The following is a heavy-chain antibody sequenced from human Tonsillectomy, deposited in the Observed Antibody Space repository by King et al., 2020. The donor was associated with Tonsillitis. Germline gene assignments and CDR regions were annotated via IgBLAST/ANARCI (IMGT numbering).Heavy chain of an antibody. D-gene: IGHD1-26*01. CDR3: ARYVSGSFDY. CDR1: GGSIRSSDHY. J-gene: IGHJ4*02. Sequence: QVQLQESGPGVVKPSETLSLTCTVSGGSIRSSDHYWAWIRQPPGKGLEWIGYMYYSGTIFYNPSLKSRINISGGTSENRSSLKLSSVTAADTAVYFCARYVSGSFDYWGQGALVTVSS. CDR2: MYYSGTI. V-gene: IGHV4-39*02.